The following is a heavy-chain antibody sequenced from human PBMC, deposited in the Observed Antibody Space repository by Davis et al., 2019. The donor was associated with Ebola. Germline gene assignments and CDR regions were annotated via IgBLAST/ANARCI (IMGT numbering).Heavy chain of an antibody. J-gene: IGHJ6*02. CDR1: GGTFSRYG. D-gene: IGHD4-11*01. CDR2: IIIFVGTV. V-gene: IGHV1-18*01. CDR3: ARARDYSIPYYYSMDV. Sequence: ASVKVSCKASGGTFSRYGISWVRQAPGQGLEWMGRIIIFVGTVDYAQKLQGRVTMTTDTSTSTAYMELRSLRSDDTAVYYCARARDYSIPYYYSMDVWGQGTTVTVSS.